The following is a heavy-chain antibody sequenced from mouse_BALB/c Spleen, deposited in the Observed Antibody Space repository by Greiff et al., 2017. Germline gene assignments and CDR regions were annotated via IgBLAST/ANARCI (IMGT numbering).Heavy chain of an antibody. CDR1: GFNIKDYY. V-gene: IGHV14-4*02. Sequence: EVQLQQSGAELVRSGASVKLSCTASGFNIKDYYMHWVKQRPEQGLEWIGWIDPENGDTEYAPKFQGKATMTADTSSNTAYLQLSSLTSEDTAVYYCNEVRDCFDYWGQGTTLTVSS. D-gene: IGHD2-14*01. CDR2: IDPENGDT. CDR3: NEVRDCFDY. J-gene: IGHJ2*01.